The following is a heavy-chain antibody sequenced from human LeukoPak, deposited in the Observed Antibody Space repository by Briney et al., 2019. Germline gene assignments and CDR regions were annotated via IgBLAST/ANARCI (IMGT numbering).Heavy chain of an antibody. CDR2: IFYSGST. J-gene: IGHJ4*02. CDR3: ARHVVASSPLAY. V-gene: IGHV4-59*01. CDR1: GGSISNYY. D-gene: IGHD2-21*01. Sequence: SETLFLTCTVSGGSISNYYWSWIRQPPGKGLEWIGYIFYSGSTNYNPSLKSRVTISVDTSKNQFSLKLSSVTAADTAVYYCARHVVASSPLAYWGQGTLVTVSS.